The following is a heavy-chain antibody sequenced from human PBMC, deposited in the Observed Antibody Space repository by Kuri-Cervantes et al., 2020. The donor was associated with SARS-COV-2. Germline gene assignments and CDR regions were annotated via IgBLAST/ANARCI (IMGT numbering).Heavy chain of an antibody. Sequence: ASVKVSCKASGYTFTGYYMHWVRQAPGQGLEWMGWINPNSGGTNYAQKFQGRVTMTRDTSISTAYMELSRLRSDDTAVYYCARFTKPLWYYDSSGCADHWGQGTLVTVSS. CDR3: ARFTKPLWYYDSSGCADH. CDR1: GYTFTGYY. V-gene: IGHV1-2*02. J-gene: IGHJ4*02. CDR2: INPNSGGT. D-gene: IGHD3-22*01.